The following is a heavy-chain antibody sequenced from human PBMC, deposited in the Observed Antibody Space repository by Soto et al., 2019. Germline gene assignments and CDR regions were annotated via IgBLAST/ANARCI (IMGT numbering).Heavy chain of an antibody. Sequence: GSLRLSCAASGFTFSSYEINWVRQAPGKGLDWVSYISSSGSNIYYADSVKGRFTISRDNATSSLYLQMNSLIAEDTAVYYCARDIRYDPWGQGTLVTVSS. CDR2: ISSSGSNI. CDR1: GFTFSSYE. CDR3: ARDIRYDP. V-gene: IGHV3-48*03. J-gene: IGHJ5*02.